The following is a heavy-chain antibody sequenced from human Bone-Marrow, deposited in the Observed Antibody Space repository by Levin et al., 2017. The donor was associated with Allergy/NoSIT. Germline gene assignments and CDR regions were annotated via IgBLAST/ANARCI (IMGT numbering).Heavy chain of an antibody. Sequence: GGSLRLSCAASGFSLSGYWMTWVRQIPGKGLEWVASIKEDGSQTYYLDAVKGRFTVSRDNTKNSLSLQMSNLRGEDTAIYYCVGEISGSRYNGFGWDEYFYGLDVWGPGVAVSVSS. CDR3: VGEISGSRYNGFGWDEYFYGLDV. CDR2: IKEDGSQT. J-gene: IGHJ6*02. CDR1: GFSLSGYW. V-gene: IGHV3-7*01. D-gene: IGHD5-12*01.